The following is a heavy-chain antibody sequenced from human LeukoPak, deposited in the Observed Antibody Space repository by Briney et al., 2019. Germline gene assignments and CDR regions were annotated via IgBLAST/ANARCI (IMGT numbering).Heavy chain of an antibody. V-gene: IGHV3-23*01. Sequence: GGSLRLSCIASGFTISSDAMTWVRQAPGKGLEWVSASSGSKTYYTDSVRGRFTIFRDDSKNTLYLQMNSLRAEDTAVYYCATDRPEQAYSSSWPTFDYWGQGTLVTVSS. CDR1: GFTISSDA. D-gene: IGHD6-13*01. CDR2: SSGSKT. CDR3: ATDRPEQAYSSSWPTFDY. J-gene: IGHJ4*02.